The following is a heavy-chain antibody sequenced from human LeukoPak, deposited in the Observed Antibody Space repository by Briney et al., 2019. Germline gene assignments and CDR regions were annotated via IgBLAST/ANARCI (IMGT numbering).Heavy chain of an antibody. V-gene: IGHV4-59*01. CDR1: GGSISSYY. J-gene: IGHJ4*02. CDR2: IYYNGAT. CDR3: TRSDYSTYFNY. D-gene: IGHD2-15*01. Sequence: SETLSLTCTVSGGSISSYYWIWIRQPPGKGLEYIGYIYYNGATNYNPSLKSRVTISVDTSKNQFSLNLRSVTAADTAVYYCTRSDYSTYFNYWGPGTLVTVSS.